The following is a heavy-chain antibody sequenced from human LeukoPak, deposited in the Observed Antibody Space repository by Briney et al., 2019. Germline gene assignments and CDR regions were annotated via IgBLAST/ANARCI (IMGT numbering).Heavy chain of an antibody. D-gene: IGHD3-16*01. Sequence: SETLSLTCTVSGGSISSRPYYWGWIRQPPGKGLEWIGIIYHSGSTYYNPSLKSRVTISVDSSKNQFSLKLSSVTAADTAVYYCASYTDAFDIWGQGTMVTVSS. V-gene: IGHV4-39*07. CDR1: GGSISSRPYY. CDR2: IYHSGST. J-gene: IGHJ3*02. CDR3: ASYTDAFDI.